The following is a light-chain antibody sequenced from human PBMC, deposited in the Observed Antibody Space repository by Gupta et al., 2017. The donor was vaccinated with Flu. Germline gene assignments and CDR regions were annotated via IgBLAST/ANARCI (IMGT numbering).Light chain of an antibody. CDR2: SNN. V-gene: IGLV1-44*01. CDR3: AAWDDSLNGRV. J-gene: IGLJ3*02. CDR1: SSDIGSNT. Sequence: QSALTQPPSASGTPRQRVAISCSGSSSDIGSNTVHWYQQLPAAAPKLLIYSNNQRPSGVPARFSGSKFGTSASLAISGLQAEEEAVYYWAAWDDSLNGRVFGGGTKLTVL.